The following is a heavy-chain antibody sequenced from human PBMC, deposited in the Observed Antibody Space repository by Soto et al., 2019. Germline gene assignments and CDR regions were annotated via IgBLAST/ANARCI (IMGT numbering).Heavy chain of an antibody. CDR3: TRHPGIQLLGNWFDP. CDR1: GFTFGDYA. J-gene: IGHJ5*02. D-gene: IGHD5-18*01. Sequence: GGSLRLSCTASGFTFGDYAMSWFRQAPGKGLEWVGFIRSKAYGGTTEYAASVKGRFTISRDDSKSIAYLQMNSLKTEDTAVYYCTRHPGIQLLGNWFDPWGQGTLVTVSS. CDR2: IRSKAYGGTT. V-gene: IGHV3-49*03.